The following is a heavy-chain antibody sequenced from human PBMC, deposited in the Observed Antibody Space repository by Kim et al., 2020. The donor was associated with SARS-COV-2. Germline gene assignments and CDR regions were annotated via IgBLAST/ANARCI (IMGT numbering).Heavy chain of an antibody. J-gene: IGHJ6*02. Sequence: GGSLRLSCAASGFTFSSYAMSWVRQAPGKGLEWVSAISGSGGSTYYADSVKGRFTISRDNSKNPLNLKMNSMRAEDTAEYYCAKEEESGSDIYYYYGMDVWGRGTTVTVSS. CDR1: GFTFSSYA. D-gene: IGHD1-26*01. CDR3: AKEEESGSDIYYYYGMDV. CDR2: ISGSGGST. V-gene: IGHV3-23*01.